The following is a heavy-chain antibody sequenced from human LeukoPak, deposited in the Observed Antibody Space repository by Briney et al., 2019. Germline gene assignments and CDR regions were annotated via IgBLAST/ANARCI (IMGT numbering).Heavy chain of an antibody. V-gene: IGHV3-23*01. Sequence: GGSLRLSCAASGFTFSSYAMSWVRQAPGKGLEWVSGISGSGGSTYDADSVKGRFTISRDNSKKTLFMQMNSLRAEDTAVYYCANPAASASGGYWGQGTLVTVSS. CDR3: ANPAASASGGY. D-gene: IGHD3-16*01. J-gene: IGHJ4*02. CDR1: GFTFSSYA. CDR2: ISGSGGST.